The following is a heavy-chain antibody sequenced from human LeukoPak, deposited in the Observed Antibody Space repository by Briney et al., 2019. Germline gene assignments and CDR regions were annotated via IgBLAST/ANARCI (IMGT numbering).Heavy chain of an antibody. CDR3: AREKEGYCSRTSCYLDYYYYYMDV. V-gene: IGHV3-7*01. D-gene: IGHD2-2*01. CDR1: GFTFSGAW. J-gene: IGHJ6*03. CDR2: IREDGTEK. Sequence: GGSLRLSCTASGFTFSGAWMTWVRQAPGKGLEWVANIREDGTEKNYVDSVKGRFTISRDNAKNSLYLQMNSPRAEDTAVYYCAREKEGYCSRTSCYLDYYYYYMDVWGKGTTVTISS.